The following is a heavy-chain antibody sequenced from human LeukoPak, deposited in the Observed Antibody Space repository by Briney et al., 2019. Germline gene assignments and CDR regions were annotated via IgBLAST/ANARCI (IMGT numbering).Heavy chain of an antibody. CDR1: GYTFTSYG. V-gene: IGHV1-18*01. CDR2: ISAYNGNT. Sequence: ASVKVSCKASGYTFTSYGISWVRQAPGQGLEWMGWISAYNGNTNYAQKLQGRVTMTTDTSTSTAYMELRSLRSDDTAVYYCARDRLTFSSGWSPGNYWGQGTLVTVSS. D-gene: IGHD6-19*01. J-gene: IGHJ4*02. CDR3: ARDRLTFSSGWSPGNY.